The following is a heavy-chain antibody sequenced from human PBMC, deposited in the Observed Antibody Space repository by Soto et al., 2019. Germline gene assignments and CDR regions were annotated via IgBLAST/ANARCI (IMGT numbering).Heavy chain of an antibody. J-gene: IGHJ4*02. Sequence: QVQLVQSGDEVKKPGSSVKVSCKASGYTFTNHVFNWVRQAPGQGLEWMGGIISLFGTPNYTPRFQGRVTITADESTDTSYMELSSLRSDDTSVDYCARDRGSGYDRGDYWGQGTLVTVSS. CDR2: IISLFGTP. CDR1: GYTFTNHV. V-gene: IGHV1-69*12. D-gene: IGHD5-12*01. CDR3: ARDRGSGYDRGDY.